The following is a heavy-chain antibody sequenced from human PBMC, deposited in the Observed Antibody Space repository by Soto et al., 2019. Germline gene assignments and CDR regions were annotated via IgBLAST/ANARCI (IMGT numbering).Heavy chain of an antibody. Sequence: ASMKVSCKASGYSFTDYHIHWVRQAPGQRLEWLGRINPKSGGTSTAQKFQGWVTMTTDTSISTASMELTRLTSDDTAIYYCARGDSTDCSNGVCSFFYNHDMDVWG. J-gene: IGHJ6*02. D-gene: IGHD2-8*01. CDR1: GYSFTDYH. V-gene: IGHV1-2*04. CDR2: INPKSGGT. CDR3: ARGDSTDCSNGVCSFFYNHDMDV.